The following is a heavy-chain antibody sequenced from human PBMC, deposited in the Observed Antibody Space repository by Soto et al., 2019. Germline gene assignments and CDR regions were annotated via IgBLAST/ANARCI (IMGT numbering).Heavy chain of an antibody. CDR3: ARSFDSVGDS. Sequence: GGSLRLSCAASGFPFSSYSMTWVRRRPGKGLEWVSSISGTSEYIYYADSLKGRFTISRDNARNSVYLQIHSLRTDDTAVYYCARSFDSVGDSWGQGTLVTVSS. V-gene: IGHV3-21*01. J-gene: IGHJ4*02. CDR1: GFPFSSYS. D-gene: IGHD3-9*01. CDR2: ISGTSEYI.